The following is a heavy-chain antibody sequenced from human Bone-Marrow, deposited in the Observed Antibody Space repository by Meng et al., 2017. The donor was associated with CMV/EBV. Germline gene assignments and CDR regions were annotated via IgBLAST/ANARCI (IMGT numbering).Heavy chain of an antibody. D-gene: IGHD1-1*01. V-gene: IGHV3-7*01. CDR2: IKKDGSEK. J-gene: IGHJ3*02. Sequence: GESLKISCAGSGFTFSNYWMSWVRQAPGKGLEWVANIKKDGSEKYYVDSVKGRFTISRDNAKNSVFLQMNSLRAEDTAVYYCAKLEAPRRDAFNGTFDIWGQGTMVTVSS. CDR1: GFTFSNYW. CDR3: AKLEAPRRDAFNGTFDI.